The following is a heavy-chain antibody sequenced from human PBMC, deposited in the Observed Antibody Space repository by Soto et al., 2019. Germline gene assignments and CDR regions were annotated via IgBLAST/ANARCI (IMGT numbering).Heavy chain of an antibody. CDR3: ARSSAYCTNRVCLKGWFDP. J-gene: IGHJ5*02. CDR2: IGTIGDT. Sequence: EVQLVESGGGLVQPGGSLRLSCTASGFTFSSYDMHWVRQATGKGLEWVSVIGTIGDTYYLESVKGRFTISRENAKNSLYLQMNSLRAEDTAVYYCARSSAYCTNRVCLKGWFDPWGQGTLVTVSS. CDR1: GFTFSSYD. D-gene: IGHD2-8*01. V-gene: IGHV3-13*01.